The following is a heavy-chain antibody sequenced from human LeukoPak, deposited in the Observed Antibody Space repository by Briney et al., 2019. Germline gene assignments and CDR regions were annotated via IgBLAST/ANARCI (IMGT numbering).Heavy chain of an antibody. J-gene: IGHJ6*03. CDR1: GGTFSSYA. V-gene: IGHV1-69*13. D-gene: IGHD1-14*01. Sequence: GASVKVSCEASGGTFSSYAISWVRQAPGQGLEWMGGIIPIFGTANYAQKFQGRVTITADESTSTAYMELSSLRSEDTAVYYCASRHRDSYYMDVWGKGTTVTVSS. CDR3: ASRHRDSYYMDV. CDR2: IIPIFGTA.